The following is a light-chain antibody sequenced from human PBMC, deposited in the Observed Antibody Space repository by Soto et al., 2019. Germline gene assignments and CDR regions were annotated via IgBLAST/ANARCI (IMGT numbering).Light chain of an antibody. J-gene: IGKJ1*01. V-gene: IGKV3-11*01. Sequence: EIVLTQSPATLSLSPGEGATLSCRASQSVSNSLAWYQQRPGQAPRLLIYDASNRATGIPARFSGSGSGTDFPLPFRSLEPEDFAFYSCKRRGNWWTFGQGTRVDTK. CDR3: KRRGNWWT. CDR2: DAS. CDR1: QSVSNS.